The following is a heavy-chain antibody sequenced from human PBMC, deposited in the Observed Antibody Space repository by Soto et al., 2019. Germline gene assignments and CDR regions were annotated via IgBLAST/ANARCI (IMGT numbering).Heavy chain of an antibody. J-gene: IGHJ4*02. CDR2: INPSGGST. V-gene: IGHV1-46*01. Sequence: ASVKVSCKASGYTFTSYYMHWVRQAPGQGLEWMGIINPSGGSTSYAQKFQGRVTMTRDTSTSTVYMELSSLRSDDTAVYYCARDRSDYYYDSSGYYYFDYWGQGTLVTVSS. CDR3: ARDRSDYYYDSSGYYYFDY. D-gene: IGHD3-22*01. CDR1: GYTFTSYY.